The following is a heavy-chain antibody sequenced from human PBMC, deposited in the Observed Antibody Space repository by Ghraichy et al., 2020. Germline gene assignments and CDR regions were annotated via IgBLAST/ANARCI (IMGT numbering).Heavy chain of an antibody. CDR3: ARGGCSSTSCSWASWEYYAMDV. CDR1: GDSITSFY. CDR2: AHRSGRS. Sequence: SETLSLTCTVSGDSITSFYWSWLRQPPGKGLEWIGYAHRSGRSNHNPSLKSRVTISLDTSKSHFSLKLTSVTAADAAVYYCARGGCSSTSCSWASWEYYAMDVWGRGTTVTVSS. J-gene: IGHJ6*02. D-gene: IGHD2-2*01. V-gene: IGHV4-59*01.